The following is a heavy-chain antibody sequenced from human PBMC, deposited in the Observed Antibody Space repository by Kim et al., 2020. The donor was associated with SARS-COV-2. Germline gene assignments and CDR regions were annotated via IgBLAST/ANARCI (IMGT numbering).Heavy chain of an antibody. CDR1: GFTFSSYG. CDR2: ISYDGSNK. V-gene: IGHV3-30*18. CDR3: AKDIPKFYQLLWEWNYGMDV. J-gene: IGHJ6*02. Sequence: GGSLRLSCAASGFTFSSYGMHWVRQAPGKGLEWVAVISYDGSNKYYADSVKGRFTISRDNSKNTLYLQMNSLRAEDTAVYYCAKDIPKFYQLLWEWNYGMDVWGQGTTVTVSS. D-gene: IGHD2-2*01.